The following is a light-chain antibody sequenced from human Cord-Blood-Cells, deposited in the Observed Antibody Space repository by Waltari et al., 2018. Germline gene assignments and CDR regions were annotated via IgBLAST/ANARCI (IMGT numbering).Light chain of an antibody. J-gene: IGKJ2*01. V-gene: IGKV3-20*01. Sequence: EIVLTQSPGTLSLSPGERATLSCRASQSVSSSYLAWYQQKPGQAPRLLIYGASSRATGIPDRFSWSGSGTDFTLTISRLEPEDFSVYYCQQYGSSPLYTFGQGTKLEIK. CDR2: GAS. CDR1: QSVSSSY. CDR3: QQYGSSPLYT.